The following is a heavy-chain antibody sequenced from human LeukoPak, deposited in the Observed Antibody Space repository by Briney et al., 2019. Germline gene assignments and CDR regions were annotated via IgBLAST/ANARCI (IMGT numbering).Heavy chain of an antibody. CDR2: IYYSGST. D-gene: IGHD2-8*01. V-gene: IGHV4-59*01. CDR1: GGSISSYY. J-gene: IGHJ6*02. CDR3: ATGRRMVYADYYYYYGMDV. Sequence: PSGTLSLTCTVSGGSISSYYWSWIRQSPGKGLEWIGYIYYSGSTNYNPSLRSRVTISVDTSKNQFSLKLSSVTAADTAVYYCATGRRMVYADYYYYYGMDVWGQGTTVTVSS.